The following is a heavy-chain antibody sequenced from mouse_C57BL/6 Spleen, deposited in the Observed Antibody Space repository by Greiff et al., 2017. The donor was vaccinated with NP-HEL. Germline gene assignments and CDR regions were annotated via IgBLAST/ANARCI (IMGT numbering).Heavy chain of an antibody. D-gene: IGHD4-1*01. J-gene: IGHJ3*01. CDR2: ISDGGSYT. Sequence: EVQGVESGGGLVKPGGSLKLSCAASGFTFSSYAMSWVRQTPDKRLEWVATISDGGSYTYYPDNVKGRFTISRDNAKNNLYLQMSHLKSEDTAMYYCARDETGGFAYWGQGTLVTVSA. V-gene: IGHV5-4*01. CDR3: ARDETGGFAY. CDR1: GFTFSSYA.